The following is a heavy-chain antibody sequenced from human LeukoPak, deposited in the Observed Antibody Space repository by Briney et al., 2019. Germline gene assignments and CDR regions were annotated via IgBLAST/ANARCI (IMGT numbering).Heavy chain of an antibody. V-gene: IGHV1-2*02. J-gene: IGHJ4*02. Sequence: ASVKVSCKASGYTFTGYYMHWVRQAPGQGLEWMGWINPNSGGTNYAQKFQGRVTMTRDTSISTAYMELSRLRSDDTAVYYCARYSYSSGWYQWELLHGYFDYWGQGTLVTVSS. CDR1: GYTFTGYY. D-gene: IGHD6-13*01. CDR3: ARYSYSSGWYQWELLHGYFDY. CDR2: INPNSGGT.